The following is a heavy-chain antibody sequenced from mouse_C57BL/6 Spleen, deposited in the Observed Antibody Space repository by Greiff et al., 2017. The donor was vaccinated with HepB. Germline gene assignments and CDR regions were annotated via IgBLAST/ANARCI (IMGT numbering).Heavy chain of an antibody. CDR1: GYTFTSYG. V-gene: IGHV1-81*01. CDR2: IYPRSGNT. CDR3: ARAGITTVVATRDY. Sequence: VQLQQSGAELARPGASVKLSCKASGYTFTSYGISWVKQRTGQGLEWIGEIYPRSGNTYYNEKFKGKATLTADKSSSTAYMELRSLTSEDSAVYFCARAGITTVVATRDYWGQGTTLTVSS. J-gene: IGHJ2*01. D-gene: IGHD1-1*01.